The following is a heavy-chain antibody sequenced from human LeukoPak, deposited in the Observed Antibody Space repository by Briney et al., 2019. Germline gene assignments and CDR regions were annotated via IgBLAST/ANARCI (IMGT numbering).Heavy chain of an antibody. J-gene: IGHJ4*02. CDR1: GFTFSSYG. Sequence: GGSLRLSCAASGFTFSSYGMHWVRQAPGKGLEWVGFIRSKAYGGTTEYAASVKGRFTISRDDSKSIAYLQMNSLKTEDTAVYYCTSAGLNRDGYNPQYGYWGQGTLVTVSS. CDR2: IRSKAYGGTT. CDR3: TSAGLNRDGYNPQYGY. V-gene: IGHV3-49*04. D-gene: IGHD5-24*01.